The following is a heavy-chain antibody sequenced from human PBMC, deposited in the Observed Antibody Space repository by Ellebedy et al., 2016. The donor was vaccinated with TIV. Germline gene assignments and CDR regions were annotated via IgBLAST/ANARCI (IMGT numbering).Heavy chain of an antibody. CDR2: ISGSGYNT. CDR3: AKSIWGFFGPFDY. CDR1: GFTFSSYA. J-gene: IGHJ4*02. D-gene: IGHD3/OR15-3a*01. V-gene: IGHV3-23*01. Sequence: GGSLRLXXAASGFTFSSYAMSWVRQAPGNRLEWASGISGSGYNTYYADSVKGRFTISRDNSKNTLFLQTNSLRAEDTAVYYCAKSIWGFFGPFDYWGQGTLVTVSS.